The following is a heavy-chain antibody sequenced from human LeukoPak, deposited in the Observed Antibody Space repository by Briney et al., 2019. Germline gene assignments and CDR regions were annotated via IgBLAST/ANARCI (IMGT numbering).Heavy chain of an antibody. J-gene: IGHJ6*02. Sequence: SETLSLTCTVSGGSIGSYYWSWIRQPPGKGLEWIGHIYDTAYSDYNPSLKSRVTMSVDTSKNQFSLKLSSVTAADTAVYYCARTITMVRGVIRYYYYGMDVWGQGTTVTVSS. CDR2: IYDTAYS. CDR3: ARTITMVRGVIRYYYYGMDV. V-gene: IGHV4-59*12. D-gene: IGHD3-10*01. CDR1: GGSIGSYY.